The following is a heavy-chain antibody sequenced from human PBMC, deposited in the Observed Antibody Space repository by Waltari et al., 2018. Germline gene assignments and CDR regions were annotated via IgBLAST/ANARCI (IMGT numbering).Heavy chain of an antibody. D-gene: IGHD3-10*01. CDR2: ISSSSTYI. CDR1: GFTFRSYT. CDR3: TRDLYGSGGDWFDP. Sequence: EVQLVESGGGLVKPGRSLRISCAASGFTFRSYTMNWVRQSPGKGLEWVSSISSSSTYISYADSVKGRFTISRDDAENSLYLQMDSLRAEDTAVYYCTRDLYGSGGDWFDPWGQGTLVTVSS. J-gene: IGHJ5*02. V-gene: IGHV3-21*01.